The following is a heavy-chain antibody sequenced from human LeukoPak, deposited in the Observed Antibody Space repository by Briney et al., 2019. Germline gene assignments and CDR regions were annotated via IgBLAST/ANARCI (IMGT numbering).Heavy chain of an antibody. V-gene: IGHV3-30*02. CDR1: GFTFSSYG. CDR2: IRYDGSSK. D-gene: IGHD5-18*01. Sequence: GGSLRLSCAASGFTFSSYGIHWVRQAPGKGLEWVAFIRYDGSSKSYAGAVKGRFTISRDNSKNTLYLQMNSLRAEDTAVYYCAKDRLRGYTYVDYWGQGTLVTVSS. J-gene: IGHJ4*02. CDR3: AKDRLRGYTYVDY.